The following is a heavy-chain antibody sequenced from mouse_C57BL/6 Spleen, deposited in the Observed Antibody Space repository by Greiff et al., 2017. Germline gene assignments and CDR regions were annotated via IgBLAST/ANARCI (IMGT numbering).Heavy chain of an antibody. Sequence: QVQLQQSGAELVRPGASVTLSCKASGYTFTDYEMTWVKQRPGHGLDWIGAIDPETGGTPYNEKFKGKAILTADKSSSTAYMELRSLTSEDSAVYCSAERHCHYWGWGTRTTVTAST. CDR3: AERHCHYWG. V-gene: IGHV1-15*01. D-gene: IGHD6-1*01. CDR1: GYTFTDYE. J-gene: IGHJ1*03. CDR2: IDPETGGT.